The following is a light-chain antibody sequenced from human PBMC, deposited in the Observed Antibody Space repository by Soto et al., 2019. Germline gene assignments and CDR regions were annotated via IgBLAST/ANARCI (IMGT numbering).Light chain of an antibody. V-gene: IGKV3-20*01. CDR2: GAS. CDR3: QQYGNSPYT. J-gene: IGKJ2*01. CDR1: QSVSSSY. Sequence: EIVLTQSPGTLSLSPGERATLSCRASQSVSSSYLAWYQQKPGQAPRLLIYGASSSATGIPDRFSGSGSGTDFNLTISRLEPEDVAVYYCQQYGNSPYTFGQGTKLEIK.